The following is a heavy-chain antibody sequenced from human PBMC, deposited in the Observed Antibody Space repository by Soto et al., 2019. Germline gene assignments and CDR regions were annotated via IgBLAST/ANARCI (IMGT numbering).Heavy chain of an antibody. D-gene: IGHD3-10*01. J-gene: IGHJ4*02. CDR1: GFIFSNYV. Sequence: QVQLVESGGGVVQPGRSLRLSCTASGFIFSNYVMYWVRQAPGKGLEWVAFMSYDGTTKCYADSVKGRFTISRDNSQNTLYLQMNSLRPEDSGVYYCAREVLWSRYFDYWGQGSLVTVSS. V-gene: IGHV3-30-3*01. CDR2: MSYDGTTK. CDR3: AREVLWSRYFDY.